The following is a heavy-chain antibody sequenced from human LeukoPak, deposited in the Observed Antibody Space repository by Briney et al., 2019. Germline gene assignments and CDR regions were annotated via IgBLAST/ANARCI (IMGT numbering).Heavy chain of an antibody. CDR3: ARVYYYDSSGYFVDDY. J-gene: IGHJ4*02. CDR1: GYTFTSYY. D-gene: IGHD3-22*01. Sequence: ASVKVSCKASGYTFTSYYMHWVRQAPGQGLEWMGWISAYNGNTNYAQKLQGRVTMTTDTSTSTAYMELRSLRSDDTAVYYCARVYYYDSSGYFVDDYWGQGTLVTVSS. V-gene: IGHV1-18*04. CDR2: ISAYNGNT.